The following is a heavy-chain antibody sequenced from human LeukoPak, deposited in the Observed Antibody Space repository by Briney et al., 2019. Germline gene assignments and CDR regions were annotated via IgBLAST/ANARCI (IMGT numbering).Heavy chain of an antibody. CDR1: GFTFSSYD. Sequence: QPGGSLRLSCAASGFTFSSYDMSWVRQAPGRGLEWVSAIGCGGTPYYADSVKGRFTISRDNSKNTLYLQMNSLRAEDTAVYYCAKDDHGGSGWRDYFDQWGQGTLVTVSS. CDR2: IGCGGTP. J-gene: IGHJ4*02. V-gene: IGHV3-23*01. D-gene: IGHD6-19*01. CDR3: AKDDHGGSGWRDYFDQ.